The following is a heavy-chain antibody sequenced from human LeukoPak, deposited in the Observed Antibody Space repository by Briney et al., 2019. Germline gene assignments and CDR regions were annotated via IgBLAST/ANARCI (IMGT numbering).Heavy chain of an antibody. D-gene: IGHD6-19*01. CDR2: INHSGST. V-gene: IGHV4-34*01. Sequence: PSETLSLTCAVYGGSFSGYYWSWIRQPPGKGLERIGEINHSGSTNYNPSLKSRVTISVDTSKNQFSLKLSSVTAADTAVYYCARAYSSGWYKTDYWGQGTLVTISS. CDR3: ARAYSSGWYKTDY. J-gene: IGHJ4*02. CDR1: GGSFSGYY.